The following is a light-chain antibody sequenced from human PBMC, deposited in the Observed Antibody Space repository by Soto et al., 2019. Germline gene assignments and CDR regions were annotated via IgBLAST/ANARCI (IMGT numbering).Light chain of an antibody. CDR2: GNS. CDR3: QSYDSSLSGWV. V-gene: IGLV1-40*01. J-gene: IGLJ3*02. Sequence: QSVLTQPPSVSGAPGQRVTISCTGSSSNIGAGYHVHWYQQLPGTAPKLLIYGNSNRPSGVPDRFSGSESGTSASLAITGLQAEDEADYYCQSYDSSLSGWVFGGGTKLTVL. CDR1: SSNIGAGYH.